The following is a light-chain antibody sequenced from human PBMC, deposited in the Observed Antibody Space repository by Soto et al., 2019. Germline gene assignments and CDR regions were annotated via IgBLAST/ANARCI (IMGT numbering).Light chain of an antibody. J-gene: IGKJ4*01. CDR3: QQYNNWPALN. CDR1: QSVSSN. V-gene: IGKV3-15*01. CDR2: GAS. Sequence: EIVMTQSPATLSVSPGERATLSCRASQSVSSNLAWYQQKPGQAPRLLIYGASTRATGIPARFSGSGSGTEFTLTISSLQSEDFAVYYCQQYNNWPALNFGGGTKVDSK.